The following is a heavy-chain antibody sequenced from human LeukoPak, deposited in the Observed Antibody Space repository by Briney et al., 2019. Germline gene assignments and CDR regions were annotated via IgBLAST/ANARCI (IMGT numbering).Heavy chain of an antibody. CDR3: ASHGNYYIYSQSER. CDR2: VYHSGST. J-gene: IGHJ4*02. D-gene: IGHD3-9*01. Sequence: SETLSLTCAVSGYSISSGYYWGWIRQPPVKGLEWIGSVYHSGSTYYNPSLKSRVTISVDTSKNQFSLKLSSVTAADTAVYFCASHGNYYIYSQSERWGQGTLVTVSS. CDR1: GYSISSGYY. V-gene: IGHV4-38-2*01.